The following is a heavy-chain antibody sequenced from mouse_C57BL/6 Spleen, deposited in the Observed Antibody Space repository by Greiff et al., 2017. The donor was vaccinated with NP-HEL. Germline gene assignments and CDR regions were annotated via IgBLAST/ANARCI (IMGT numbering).Heavy chain of an antibody. D-gene: IGHD1-1*01. Sequence: QVQLKQPGAELVRPGTSVKLSCKASGYTFTSYWMHWVKQRPGQGLEWIGVIDPSDSYTNYNQKFKGKATLTVDTSSSTAYMQLSSLTSEDSAVYYCARCLLDYYGSSYAMDYWGQGTSVTVSS. CDR2: IDPSDSYT. J-gene: IGHJ4*01. CDR3: ARCLLDYYGSSYAMDY. V-gene: IGHV1-59*01. CDR1: GYTFTSYW.